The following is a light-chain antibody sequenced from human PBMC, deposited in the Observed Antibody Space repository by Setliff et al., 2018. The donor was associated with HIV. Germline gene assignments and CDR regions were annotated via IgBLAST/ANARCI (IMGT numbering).Light chain of an antibody. CDR1: NIGGTS. J-gene: IGLJ1*01. Sequence: SYELTQPPSVSVAPGKTARITCGGNNIGGTSVHWYQQKPGQAPLLVVYDDNDRPSGIPERFSGSNSGNTATLPISRVEAGDEADYYCQVWDTTSDHHGFGTGTKV. CDR3: QVWDTTSDHHG. CDR2: DDN. V-gene: IGLV3-21*03.